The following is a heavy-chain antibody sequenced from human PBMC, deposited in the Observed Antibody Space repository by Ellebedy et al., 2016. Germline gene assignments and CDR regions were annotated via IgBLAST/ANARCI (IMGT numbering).Heavy chain of an antibody. Sequence: SETLSLXXTVSGGSISSGGYSWSGLRQHPGEGLEWIGYIFRSGSTYYNPSLRGRVTISVDTSKNQFSLKLTSVTAADTAVYYCAREKGSYDRSGYYLDYWGQGTLVTVSS. J-gene: IGHJ4*02. CDR3: AREKGSYDRSGYYLDY. CDR1: GGSISSGGYS. CDR2: IFRSGST. D-gene: IGHD3-22*01. V-gene: IGHV4-31*03.